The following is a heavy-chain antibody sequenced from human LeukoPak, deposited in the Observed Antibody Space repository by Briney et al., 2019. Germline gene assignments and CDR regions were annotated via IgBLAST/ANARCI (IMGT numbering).Heavy chain of an antibody. CDR1: GGSISSGSYY. Sequence: SETLSLTCTVSGGSISSGSYYRSWIRQPAGKGLEWIGRIYTSGSTNYNPSLKSRVTISVDTSKNQFSLKLSSVTAADTAVYYCARHAHSSGNYYYYYCMDVWGKGTTVTISS. CDR2: IYTSGST. J-gene: IGHJ6*03. D-gene: IGHD6-25*01. V-gene: IGHV4-61*02. CDR3: ARHAHSSGNYYYYYCMDV.